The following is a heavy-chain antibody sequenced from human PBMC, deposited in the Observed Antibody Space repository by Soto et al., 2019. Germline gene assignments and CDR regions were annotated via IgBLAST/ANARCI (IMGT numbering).Heavy chain of an antibody. Sequence: PGKGLEWMGIIYPGDSDTIYSPSFQGQVTFSVDKSISTVYLQWTTLKASDTAIYYCARRVPSGSGADYYGMDVWGQGTTVTVSS. CDR3: ARRVPSGSGADYYGMDV. V-gene: IGHV5-51*01. CDR2: IYPGDSDT. D-gene: IGHD3-10*01. J-gene: IGHJ6*02.